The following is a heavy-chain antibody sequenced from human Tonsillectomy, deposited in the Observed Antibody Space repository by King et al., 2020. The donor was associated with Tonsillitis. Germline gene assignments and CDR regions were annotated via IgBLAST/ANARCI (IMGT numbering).Heavy chain of an antibody. D-gene: IGHD1-26*01. CDR1: GFGFHNYA. J-gene: IGHJ6*03. CDR2: MTWNGQSI. CDR3: AKDGILGATNYFFYMDV. V-gene: IGHV3-9*01. Sequence: VQLVESGGGLIQPGRSLRLSCAASGFGFHNYAMHWVRQAPGKGLEWVAAMTWNGQSISYADSVKGRFTISRDNAKNVLYLQMNSLRPEDTALYYCAKDGILGATNYFFYMDVWGKGTTVTVSS.